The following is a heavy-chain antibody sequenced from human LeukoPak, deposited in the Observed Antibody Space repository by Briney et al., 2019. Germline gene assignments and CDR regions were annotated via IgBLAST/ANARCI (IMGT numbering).Heavy chain of an antibody. D-gene: IGHD6-19*01. J-gene: IGHJ3*01. Sequence: KASETLSLTCTVSGGSVYTYYWGWIRQPPGKGLETIGYIYDMGSTNYSPSLKSRVSISIDTSKNQFSLRLDSVTAADTAVYYCARSPVKGGWYGALDFWGRGTMVTVSS. CDR2: IYDMGST. CDR3: ARSPVKGGWYGALDF. CDR1: GGSVYTYY. V-gene: IGHV4-59*02.